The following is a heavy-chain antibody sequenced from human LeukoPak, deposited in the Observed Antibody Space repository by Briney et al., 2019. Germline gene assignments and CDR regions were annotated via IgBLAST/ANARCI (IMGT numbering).Heavy chain of an antibody. CDR3: ARDFTLQNYYDSSGYYSHFDY. D-gene: IGHD3-22*01. V-gene: IGHV7-4-1*02. CDR1: GNTFTSYG. CDR2: INTNTGNP. J-gene: IGHJ4*02. Sequence: GASVKVSCKASGNTFTSYGINWVRQAPGQGLEWMGWINTNTGNPTYAQGFTGRFVFSLDTSVSTAYLQISSLKAEDTALYYCARDFTLQNYYDSSGYYSHFDYWGQGTLVTVSS.